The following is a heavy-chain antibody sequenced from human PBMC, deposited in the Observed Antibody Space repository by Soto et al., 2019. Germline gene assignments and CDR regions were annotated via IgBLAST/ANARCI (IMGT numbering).Heavy chain of an antibody. J-gene: IGHJ4*02. D-gene: IGHD1-1*01. CDR2: INHSGST. CDR3: ARSGTGTTGDY. V-gene: IGHV4-34*01. Sequence: SETLSLTCAVYGGSFSGYYWSWIRQPPGKGLEWIGEINHSGSTNYNPSLKSRVTISVDTSKNQFSLKLSSVTAADTAVYYCARSGTGTTGDYWGQGTLVTVS. CDR1: GGSFSGYY.